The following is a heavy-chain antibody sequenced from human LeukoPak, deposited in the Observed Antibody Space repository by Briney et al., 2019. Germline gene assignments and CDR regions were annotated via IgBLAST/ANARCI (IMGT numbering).Heavy chain of an antibody. Sequence: PGGSLRLSCAASGFTFSSYAMHWVRQAPGKGLEWVALISHDGENKFYADSVRGRFTISRDNSRNTVYLQMGSLRAEDTSLYYCATITGSPDYWGQGSLVTVSS. J-gene: IGHJ4*02. D-gene: IGHD1-20*01. CDR2: ISHDGENK. CDR3: ATITGSPDY. V-gene: IGHV3-30*02. CDR1: GFTFSSYA.